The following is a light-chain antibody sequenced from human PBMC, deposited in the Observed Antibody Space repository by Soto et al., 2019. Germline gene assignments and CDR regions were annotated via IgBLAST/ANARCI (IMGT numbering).Light chain of an antibody. V-gene: IGLV1-51*02. CDR1: SSNIGNNY. Sequence: QSVLTQPPSVSAAPGQKVTISCSGSSSNIGNNYVSWYQQLPGTAPKLLIYENNKRPSGIPDRFSGYKSGTSATLGITGLQTGDEADYYCGTWDSSLSRVFGSGTQLTVL. CDR3: GTWDSSLSRV. J-gene: IGLJ6*01. CDR2: ENN.